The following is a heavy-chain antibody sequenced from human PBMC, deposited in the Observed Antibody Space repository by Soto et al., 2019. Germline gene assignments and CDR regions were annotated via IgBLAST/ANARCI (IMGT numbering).Heavy chain of an antibody. V-gene: IGHV5-51*01. CDR1: GYSFTSYW. CDR2: IYPGDSDT. Sequence: GESLKISCKGSGYSFTSYWIGWVRQMPGKGLEWMGIIYPGDSDTRYSPSFQGQVTISADKSISTAYLQWSSLKASDTAMYYCARAPYDSSGYPMRGAFDIWGQGTMVTVSS. J-gene: IGHJ3*02. D-gene: IGHD3-22*01. CDR3: ARAPYDSSGYPMRGAFDI.